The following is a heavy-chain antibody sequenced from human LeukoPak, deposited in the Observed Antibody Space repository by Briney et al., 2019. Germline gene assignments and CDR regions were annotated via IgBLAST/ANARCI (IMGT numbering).Heavy chain of an antibody. CDR2: IYYSGTT. Sequence: SETLSLTCTVSGGSISVYYWSWIRQPPGKGLEWIGYIYYSGTTNYNPSLKSRVTISIDTSKNQFSLKLRSVTAADTAVYYCAGDKYGTDYWGQGTLVTVSS. V-gene: IGHV4-59*01. D-gene: IGHD3-10*01. CDR3: AGDKYGTDY. CDR1: GGSISVYY. J-gene: IGHJ4*02.